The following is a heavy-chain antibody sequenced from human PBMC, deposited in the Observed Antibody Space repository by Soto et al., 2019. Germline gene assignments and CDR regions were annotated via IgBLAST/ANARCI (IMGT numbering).Heavy chain of an antibody. CDR1: GFTFSRYR. V-gene: IGHV3-7*01. CDR2: INEDGSEK. Sequence: EVQLVESGGGLVQPGGSLRLTCAASGFTFSRYRMSWVRQAPGKGLEWVATINEDGSEKNYVDSVKGRFTISRDNAKNSLYLQMNIRRAKVTDLYASMRNRDAYCGQRTLVTDSS. D-gene: IGHD2-8*01. CDR3: MRNRDAY. J-gene: IGHJ4*02.